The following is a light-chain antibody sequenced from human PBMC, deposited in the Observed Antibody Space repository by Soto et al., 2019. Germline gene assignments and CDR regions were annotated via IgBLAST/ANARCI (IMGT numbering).Light chain of an antibody. CDR1: SSNIGSNT. CDR3: SAWDDSLNGVV. V-gene: IGLV1-44*01. CDR2: SNN. Sequence: QSVLTQPPSASGTPGQRVTISCSGSSSNIGSNTVNWYQQLPGTAPKLLIYSNNLRPSGVSDRFSGSESGTSASLAISGLQSEDEADYYCSAWDDSLNGVVFGGGTKLTVL. J-gene: IGLJ3*02.